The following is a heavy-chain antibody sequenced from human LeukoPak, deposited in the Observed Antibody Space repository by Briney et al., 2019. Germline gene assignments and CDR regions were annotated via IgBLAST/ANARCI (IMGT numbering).Heavy chain of an antibody. J-gene: IGHJ5*02. Sequence: SETLSLTCAVYGGSFSGYYWSWIRQPPGKGLEWIGEINHSGSTNYNPSLKSRVTMSVDTSKNQFSLKLSSVTAADTAVYYCARGPFYCSSTSCYKQSSWFDPWGQGTLVTVSS. V-gene: IGHV4-34*01. CDR3: ARGPFYCSSTSCYKQSSWFDP. D-gene: IGHD2-2*02. CDR2: INHSGST. CDR1: GGSFSGYY.